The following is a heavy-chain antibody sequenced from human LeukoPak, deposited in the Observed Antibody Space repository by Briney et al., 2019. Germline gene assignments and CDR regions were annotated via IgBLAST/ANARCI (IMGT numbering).Heavy chain of an antibody. CDR2: IYYSGST. CDR1: GGSISSSNYY. D-gene: IGHD3-22*01. Sequence: SETLSLTCTVSGGSISSSNYYWGWIRQPPGKGLEWIGYIYYSGSTNYNPSLKSRVTISVDTSKNQFSLKLSSVTAADTAVYYCAREGADSSGYYREYYFDYWGQGTLVTVSS. CDR3: AREGADSSGYYREYYFDY. J-gene: IGHJ4*02. V-gene: IGHV4-61*01.